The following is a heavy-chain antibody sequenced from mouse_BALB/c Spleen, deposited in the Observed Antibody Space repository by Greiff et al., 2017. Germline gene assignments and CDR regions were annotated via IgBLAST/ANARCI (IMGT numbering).Heavy chain of an antibody. D-gene: IGHD2-12*01. J-gene: IGHJ3*01. CDR1: GFHIKASY. V-gene: IGHV14-3*02. CDR3: ARAYDGAWFAY. Sequence: VQLKQSGAELVKPGASVKLSCTASGFHIKASYMPWVKLRPEQGLEWIGRIDPANGNTKYAPKFQGKATITADTSSNTVYLQHSSLTAEDTAVYYRARAYDGAWFAYWGQGTLVTVSA. CDR2: IDPANGNT.